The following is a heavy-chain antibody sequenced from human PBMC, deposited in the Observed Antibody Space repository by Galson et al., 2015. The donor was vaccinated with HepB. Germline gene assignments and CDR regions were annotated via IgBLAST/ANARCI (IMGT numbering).Heavy chain of an antibody. D-gene: IGHD1-26*01. V-gene: IGHV3-48*01. CDR3: ARRRFTGGFDP. J-gene: IGHJ5*02. Sequence: SLRLSCAAPGFTFSSYSMNWVRQAPGKGLEWVSYISSSSTTIYYADSVKGRFTISRDNAKNSLYLQMNSLRAEDTAVYYCARRRFTGGFDPWGQGTLVTVSS. CDR2: ISSSSTTI. CDR1: GFTFSSYS.